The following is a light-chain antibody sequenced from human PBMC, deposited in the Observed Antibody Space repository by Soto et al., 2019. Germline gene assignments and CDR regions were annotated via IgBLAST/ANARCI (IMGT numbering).Light chain of an antibody. J-gene: IGLJ1*01. CDR2: EGS. CDR3: CSYAGSSTPLYV. Sequence: QSVLTQPASVSGSPGQSITISCTGTSSDVGSYNLVSWYQQHPGKAPKLMIYEGSKRPSGISNSFSGSKSGNTASLTISGLQAEDEADYYCCSYAGSSTPLYVFGTGTKATVL. V-gene: IGLV2-23*01. CDR1: SSDVGSYNL.